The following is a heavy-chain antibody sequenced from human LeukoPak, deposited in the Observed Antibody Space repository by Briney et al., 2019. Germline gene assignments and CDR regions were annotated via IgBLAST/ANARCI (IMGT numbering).Heavy chain of an antibody. Sequence: SETLSHTCAVSGYSISSGYYWGWIRQPPGKGLQWIGSIFQRGYSYYNPSLKSRVTISVDTSRNQFSLKLSSVTAADTAVYYCAGDKETTGNGRPNWFDPWGQGTLVTVSS. J-gene: IGHJ5*02. CDR1: GYSISSGYY. D-gene: IGHD1-1*01. V-gene: IGHV4-38-2*01. CDR2: IFQRGYS. CDR3: AGDKETTGNGRPNWFDP.